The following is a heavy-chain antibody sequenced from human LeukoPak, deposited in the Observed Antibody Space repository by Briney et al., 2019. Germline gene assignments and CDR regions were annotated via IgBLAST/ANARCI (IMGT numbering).Heavy chain of an antibody. CDR2: IYTSGST. D-gene: IGHD3-3*01. J-gene: IGHJ4*02. V-gene: IGHV4-61*02. CDR1: GGSISSGSYY. CDR3: ARAITIKFDY. Sequence: SETLSLTCTVSGGSISSGSYYWSWIRQPAGKGLEWIGRIYTSGSTNYNPSLKSRVTISVDTSKNQFSLKLSSVTAADTAVYYCARAITIKFDYWGQGTLVTVSS.